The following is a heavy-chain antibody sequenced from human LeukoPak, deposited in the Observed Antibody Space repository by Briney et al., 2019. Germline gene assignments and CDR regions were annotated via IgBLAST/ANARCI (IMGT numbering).Heavy chain of an antibody. J-gene: IGHJ4*02. V-gene: IGHV4-34*01. CDR3: ARVAATWEFDY. CDR1: GGSFSGYY. Sequence: KPSETLSLTCAVYGGSFSGYYWSWIRQPPEKGLEWIGEINHSGSTNYNPSLKSRVTISVDTSKNQFSLKLSSVTAADTAVYYCARVAATWEFDYWGQGTLVTVSS. D-gene: IGHD1-26*01. CDR2: INHSGST.